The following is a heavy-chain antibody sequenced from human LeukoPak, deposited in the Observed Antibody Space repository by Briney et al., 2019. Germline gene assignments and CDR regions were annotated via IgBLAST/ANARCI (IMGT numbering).Heavy chain of an antibody. CDR2: IRSKAYGGTT. V-gene: IGHV3-49*04. CDR3: TRDSPYYDFWSGYGLDY. Sequence: GGSLRLSCTASGFTFGDYAMSWVRKAPGKGLEWVGSIRSKAYGGTTEYAASVKGRFTISRDDSKSIAYLQMNSLKTEDTAVYYCTRDSPYYDFWSGYGLDYWGQGTLVTVSS. CDR1: GFTFGDYA. J-gene: IGHJ4*02. D-gene: IGHD3-3*01.